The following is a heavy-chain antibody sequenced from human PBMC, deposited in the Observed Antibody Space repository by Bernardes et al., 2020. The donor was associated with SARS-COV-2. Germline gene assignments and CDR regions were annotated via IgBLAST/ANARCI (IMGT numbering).Heavy chain of an antibody. CDR2: ISGIGLYI. V-gene: IGHV3-21*01. J-gene: IGHJ3*01. CDR1: GFTFSSYL. D-gene: IGHD3-9*01. CDR3: ARDVGGTDWRFGFAV. Sequence: GGSLRLSCAASGFTFSSYLFSWFRQAPGKGLEWVSSISGIGLYIYYGDSVRGRFTTSRDNTRTSVFLQMESLRAEDTAVYYCARDVGGTDWRFGFAVWGPGTMVNVSS.